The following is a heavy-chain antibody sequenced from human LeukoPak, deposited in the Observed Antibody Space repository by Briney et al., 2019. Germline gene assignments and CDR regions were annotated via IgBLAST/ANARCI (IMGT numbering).Heavy chain of an antibody. Sequence: PGGSLRLSCVVSGFTFDDYAMHWVRHAPGKGLEWVSGISWNSDSIGYADSVKGRFTISRDNAKNSLYLQMNSLRAEDTALYYCAKETLTCSGGSCYPGYGMDVWGQGTTVTVSS. CDR1: GFTFDDYA. J-gene: IGHJ6*02. V-gene: IGHV3-9*01. D-gene: IGHD2-15*01. CDR3: AKETLTCSGGSCYPGYGMDV. CDR2: ISWNSDSI.